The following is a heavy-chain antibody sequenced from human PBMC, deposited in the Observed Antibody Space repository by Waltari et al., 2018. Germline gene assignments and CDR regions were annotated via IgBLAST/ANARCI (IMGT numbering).Heavy chain of an antibody. V-gene: IGHV3-7*01. J-gene: IGHJ4*02. CDR1: GFTFSSYW. Sequence: EVQLVESGGGLVQPGGSLRLSCAASGFTFSSYWMSWVRQAPGKGLEWVANIKQDGREKYYVDSVKGRFTISRDNAKNSLYLQMNSLRAEDTAVYYCARDLRYYYDSSGYGDWGQGTLVTVSS. D-gene: IGHD3-22*01. CDR3: ARDLRYYYDSSGYGD. CDR2: IKQDGREK.